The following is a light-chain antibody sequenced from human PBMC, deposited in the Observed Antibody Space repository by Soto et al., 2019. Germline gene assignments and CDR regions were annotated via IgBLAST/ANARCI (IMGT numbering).Light chain of an antibody. Sequence: QSALTQPASVSGSPGQSITISCTGTSSDVGGYNYVSWYQQHPGKAPKLIIYEVSNRTSGVSNRFSGSKSGNTASLTISGLQAEDEADYYCNSYTSKSKGVFGTGTKLTVL. CDR3: NSYTSKSKGV. J-gene: IGLJ1*01. CDR1: SSDVGGYNY. V-gene: IGLV2-14*01. CDR2: EVS.